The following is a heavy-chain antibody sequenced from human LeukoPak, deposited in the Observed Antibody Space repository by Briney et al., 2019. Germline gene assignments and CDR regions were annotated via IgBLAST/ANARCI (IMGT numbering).Heavy chain of an antibody. Sequence: PSDTLSFTCAVSGYSISGSNWWGWIRQPPGKGLEWIGYIYDSGSTNYNPSLKSRVTISVDTSKNQFSLKVSSVTAADTAVYYCASLTTADAFDIWGQGTMVTVSS. V-gene: IGHV4-28*01. CDR2: IYDSGST. D-gene: IGHD3-22*01. CDR3: ASLTTADAFDI. CDR1: GYSISGSNW. J-gene: IGHJ3*02.